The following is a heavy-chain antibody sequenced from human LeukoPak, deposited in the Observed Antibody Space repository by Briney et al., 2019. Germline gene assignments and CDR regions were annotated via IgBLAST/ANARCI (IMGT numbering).Heavy chain of an antibody. V-gene: IGHV1-3*01. CDR2: INAGNGNT. CDR1: GYTFTSYA. Sequence: ASVKVSCKASGYTFTSYAMHWVRQAPGQRLEWMGWINAGNGNTKYSQKFQGRVTITRDTSASTAYMELSSLRSEDTAVYYCARDGPEIAKGYSSGWYYWYFDLWGRGTLVTVSS. CDR3: ARDGPEIAKGYSSGWYYWYFDL. D-gene: IGHD6-19*01. J-gene: IGHJ2*01.